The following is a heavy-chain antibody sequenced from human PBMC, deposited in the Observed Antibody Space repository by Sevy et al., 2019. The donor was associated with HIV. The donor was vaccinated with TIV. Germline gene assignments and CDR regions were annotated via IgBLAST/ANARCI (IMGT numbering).Heavy chain of an antibody. D-gene: IGHD5-12*01. V-gene: IGHV3-30*18. CDR2: ISHDGINE. CDR1: GFSFSYYG. CDR3: AKDVSDGYNYFLDF. J-gene: IGHJ4*02. Sequence: GGSLRLSCIGSGFSFSYYGIHWVRQSPGKGLDWVALISHDGINEYYADSVKGRFTISRDNSKNTVYLEMNSLRAEDTAVYYCAKDVSDGYNYFLDFWGQGALVTVSS.